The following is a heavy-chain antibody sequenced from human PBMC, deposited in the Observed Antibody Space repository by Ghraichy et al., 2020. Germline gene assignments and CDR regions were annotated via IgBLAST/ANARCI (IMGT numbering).Heavy chain of an antibody. J-gene: IGHJ4*01. Sequence: GGSLRLSCAASGFTFSSYAMSWVLQAPVKGLEWVSAISGSGDNTYYADSVKGRLTISRDNSKNTLYLQMNSLRAEDTAIYYCAKLYGIAVAGHFFFDYWG. CDR1: GFTFSSYA. CDR2: ISGSGDNT. V-gene: IGHV3-23*01. CDR3: AKLYGIAVAGHFFFDY. D-gene: IGHD6-19*01.